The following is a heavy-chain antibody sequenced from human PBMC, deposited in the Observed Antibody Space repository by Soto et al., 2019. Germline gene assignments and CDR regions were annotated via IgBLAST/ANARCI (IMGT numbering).Heavy chain of an antibody. Sequence: QVQLVQSGAEVKKPGSSVKVSCKASGGTFSSYAISWVRQAPGQGLEWMGGIIPIFGTANYAQKFQGRVTMTADESTSTAYMELSSLRSEDTSVYYCARSRITYYYDRSAFDIWGQGKMVTVSS. J-gene: IGHJ3*02. V-gene: IGHV1-69*01. CDR1: GGTFSSYA. CDR2: IIPIFGTA. D-gene: IGHD3-22*01. CDR3: ARSRITYYYDRSAFDI.